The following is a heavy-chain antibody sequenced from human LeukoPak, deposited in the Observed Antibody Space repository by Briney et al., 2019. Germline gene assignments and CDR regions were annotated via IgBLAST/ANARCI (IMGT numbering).Heavy chain of an antibody. CDR1: GFTFSNVW. Sequence: GGSLRLSCAASGFTFSNVWMGWFRQAPGKGLEWVAVIWYDGSNKYYADSVKGRFTISRDNSKNTLYLQMNSLRAEDTAVYYCARGVRGVIICMDAWGKGTTVTVSP. D-gene: IGHD3-10*02. CDR2: IWYDGSNK. CDR3: ARGVRGVIICMDA. V-gene: IGHV3-33*08. J-gene: IGHJ6*04.